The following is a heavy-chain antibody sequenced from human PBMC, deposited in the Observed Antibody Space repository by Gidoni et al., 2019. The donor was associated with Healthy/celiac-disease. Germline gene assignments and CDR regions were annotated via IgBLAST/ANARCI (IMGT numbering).Heavy chain of an antibody. CDR3: ARGRGMATTSIFDY. D-gene: IGHD5-12*01. CDR1: GFTFSSYS. CDR2: ISSSSSYI. V-gene: IGHV3-21*01. J-gene: IGHJ4*02. Sequence: EVQLVESGGGLVKPGGSLRLSCAASGFTFSSYSMNWVRQAPGKGLEWVSAISSSSSYIYYADSVKGRFTISRDNAKNSLYLQMNSLRAEDTAVYYCARGRGMATTSIFDYWGQGTLVTVSS.